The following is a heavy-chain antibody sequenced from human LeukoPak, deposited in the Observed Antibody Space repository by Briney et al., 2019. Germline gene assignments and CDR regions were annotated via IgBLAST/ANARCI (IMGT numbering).Heavy chain of an antibody. CDR1: GFTFSRNG. CDR3: ASGRLNYFYAMDI. Sequence: GRSLRLSCVASGFTFSRNGMHWVRQAPGKGLEWVAVIWYDGSNKYYADSVKGRFTISRDNSKNTLYLQMNGPRAEDTAVYYCASGRLNYFYAMDIWGQGTTVTVSS. V-gene: IGHV3-33*01. J-gene: IGHJ6*02. CDR2: IWYDGSNK.